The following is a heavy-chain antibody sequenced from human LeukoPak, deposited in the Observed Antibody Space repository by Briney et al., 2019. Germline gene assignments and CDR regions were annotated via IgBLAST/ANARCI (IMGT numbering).Heavy chain of an antibody. CDR3: AKDGYNWIAFDD. V-gene: IGHV3-23*01. Sequence: PGGSLRLSCAASGFTLSTYAMHWVRQAPGKGLEWVAYISGTGFTTYYADSVKGRFTISSDSSKNTLFLQMNSLRAKDTAIYYCAKDGYNWIAFDDWGQRTLVTVSS. J-gene: IGHJ4*02. D-gene: IGHD1-20*01. CDR1: GFTLSTYA. CDR2: ISGTGFTT.